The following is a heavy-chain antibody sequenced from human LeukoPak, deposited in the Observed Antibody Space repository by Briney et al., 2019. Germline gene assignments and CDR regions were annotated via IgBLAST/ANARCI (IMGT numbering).Heavy chain of an antibody. D-gene: IGHD5-12*01. CDR3: ARGYSGYEYFDY. J-gene: IGHJ4*02. CDR1: GFSVNSNF. V-gene: IGHV3-53*01. Sequence: PGGSLRLSCAASGFSVNSNFMIWVRQAPGKGLEWVSVIYRGGNTYYADSVKGRFTITRDNSKNTLYLQMNSLGAEDTAVYYCARGYSGYEYFDYWGQGTLVSVSS. CDR2: IYRGGNT.